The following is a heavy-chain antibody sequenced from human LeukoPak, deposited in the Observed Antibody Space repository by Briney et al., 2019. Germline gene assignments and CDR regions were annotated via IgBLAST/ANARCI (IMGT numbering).Heavy chain of an antibody. Sequence: GGSLRLSCAASGFTFSSYAMSLVRQAPGKGLEWVSAISGSGGSIYYADSVKGRFTISRDNSKNTLYLQMNSLRAEDTAVYYCAKVRGSGSLDYWGQGTLVTVSS. J-gene: IGHJ4*02. D-gene: IGHD3-10*01. CDR2: ISGSGGSI. CDR3: AKVRGSGSLDY. V-gene: IGHV3-23*01. CDR1: GFTFSSYA.